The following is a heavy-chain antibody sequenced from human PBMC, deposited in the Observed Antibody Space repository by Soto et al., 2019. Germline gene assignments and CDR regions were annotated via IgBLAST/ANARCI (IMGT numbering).Heavy chain of an antibody. CDR3: AKVMITFGGSRYGLDV. V-gene: IGHV3-30*18. CDR1: GFTFSSYG. Sequence: QVQLVESGGGVVQPGRSLRLSCAASGFTFSSYGIHWVRQAPGKGLEWVAFISYDGGNKYYADSVKGRFTISRDNSKNTRFLQMNSRRAEDTAVYYCAKVMITFGGSRYGLDVWGQGTTVTVSS. CDR2: ISYDGGNK. D-gene: IGHD3-16*01. J-gene: IGHJ6*02.